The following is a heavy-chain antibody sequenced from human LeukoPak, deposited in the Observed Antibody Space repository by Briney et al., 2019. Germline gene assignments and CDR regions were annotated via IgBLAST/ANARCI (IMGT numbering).Heavy chain of an antibody. V-gene: IGHV1-69*13. D-gene: IGHD3-10*01. CDR1: GGTFSSYA. CDR3: ARIRYYGSGRGYYFDY. CDR2: IIPIFGTA. J-gene: IGHJ4*02. Sequence: SVKVSCKASGGTFSSYAISWVRQAPGQGLEWMGGIIPIFGTANYAQKFHGRVTITADESTSTAYMELSSLRSEDTAVYYCARIRYYGSGRGYYFDYWGQGTLVTVSS.